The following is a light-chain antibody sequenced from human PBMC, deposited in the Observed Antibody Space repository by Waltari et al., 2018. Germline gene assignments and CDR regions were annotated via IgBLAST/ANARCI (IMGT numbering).Light chain of an antibody. V-gene: IGLV1-51*01. J-gene: IGLJ2*01. Sequence: QSVFTQPPSVSAAPGQKVTTSSSGSSSNFGNNYVAWYQQFPGTAPKLLIYDNNKRPSGIPDRFSGSGSGTDFSLTISNLQAEDVAVYSCQQYYDSPLTFGGGTK. CDR1: SSNFGNNY. CDR3: QQYYDSPLT. CDR2: DNN.